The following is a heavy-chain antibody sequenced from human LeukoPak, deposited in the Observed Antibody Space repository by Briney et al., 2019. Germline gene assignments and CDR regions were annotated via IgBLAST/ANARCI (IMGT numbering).Heavy chain of an antibody. J-gene: IGHJ4*02. V-gene: IGHV3-33*01. Sequence: PGTSLRLSCVTSGVTFTNHGFHWLRQAADKGLKWVAFVRNDGFDTYHSNSVKGRFSISRDDSKNTVYLQMNSLRAEDTALCYCARDRGKDYFGDWGQGTQVTVSS. CDR1: GVTFTNHG. CDR2: VRNDGFDT. D-gene: IGHD4-23*01. CDR3: ARDRGKDYFGD.